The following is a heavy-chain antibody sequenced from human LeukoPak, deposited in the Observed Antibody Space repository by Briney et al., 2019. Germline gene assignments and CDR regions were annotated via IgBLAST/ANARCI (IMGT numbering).Heavy chain of an antibody. V-gene: IGHV4-39*07. J-gene: IGHJ4*02. CDR3: ATTTVTKTYYFNY. CDR2: IYYSGST. D-gene: IGHD4-17*01. Sequence: WVRQPPGKGLEWIGSIYYSGSTYYNPSLKSRVTISIDTSKNQFSLKLSSVTAADTAVYYCATTTVTKTYYFNYWGQGTLVTVSS.